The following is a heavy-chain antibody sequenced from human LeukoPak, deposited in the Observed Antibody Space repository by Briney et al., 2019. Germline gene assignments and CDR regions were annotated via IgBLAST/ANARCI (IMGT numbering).Heavy chain of an antibody. Sequence: KPSETLSLTCAVYVGSFSDYYWTWIRQPPGKGLEWIGEINHSGSANYNPSLKSRVIMSVDTSRNQFSLRLSSVTAADTAVYYCARGYPNNFDYWGQGNLVTVSS. CDR1: VGSFSDYY. D-gene: IGHD2-8*01. J-gene: IGHJ4*02. V-gene: IGHV4-34*01. CDR3: ARGYPNNFDY. CDR2: INHSGSA.